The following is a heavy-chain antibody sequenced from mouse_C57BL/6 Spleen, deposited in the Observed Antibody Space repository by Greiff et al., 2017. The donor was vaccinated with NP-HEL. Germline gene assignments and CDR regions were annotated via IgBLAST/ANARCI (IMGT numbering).Heavy chain of an antibody. CDR2: IYPRSGNT. D-gene: IGHD3-1*01. V-gene: IGHV1-81*01. CDR1: GYTFTSYG. Sequence: VLLVESGAELARPGASVKLSCKASGYTFTSYGISWVKQRTGQGLEWIGEIYPRSGNTNYNEKFKGKATFTADTSSSTAYMQLRSLTTEDSAVYDWARVSGRMDYWGQGTLVTVSA. CDR3: ARVSGRMDY. J-gene: IGHJ4*01.